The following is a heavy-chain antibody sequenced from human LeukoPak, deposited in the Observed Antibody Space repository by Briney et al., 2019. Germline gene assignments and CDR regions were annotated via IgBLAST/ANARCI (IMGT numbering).Heavy chain of an antibody. J-gene: IGHJ3*02. CDR2: ISYDGSKK. Sequence: PGGSLRLSCVVSGFTFSGNHWVRQAPGKGLEWVAVISYDGSKKYYADSVKGRFTISRGSSENTLSLQMNSLRAEDTAVYYCAKEYDRVHDAFDIWGQGTMVTVSS. V-gene: IGHV3-30*18. CDR3: AKEYDRVHDAFDI. D-gene: IGHD3-9*01. CDR1: GFTFSGN.